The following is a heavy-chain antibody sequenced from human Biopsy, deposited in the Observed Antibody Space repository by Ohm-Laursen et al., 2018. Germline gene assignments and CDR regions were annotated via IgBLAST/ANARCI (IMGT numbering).Heavy chain of an antibody. D-gene: IGHD1-26*01. Sequence: SVKVSCKASGYTFTSHDINWVRQATGQGLEWMGWMSPNTGNTVYAQRFQDRVTMTSDTSAGTAYMELTSLTSDDTAVYFCARWETTLGQSLDSWGQGTLVAVSS. J-gene: IGHJ4*02. CDR1: GYTFTSHD. V-gene: IGHV1-8*01. CDR2: MSPNTGNT. CDR3: ARWETTLGQSLDS.